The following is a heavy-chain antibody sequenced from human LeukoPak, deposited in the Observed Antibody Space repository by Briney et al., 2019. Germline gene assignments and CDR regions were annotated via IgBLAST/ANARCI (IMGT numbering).Heavy chain of an antibody. CDR3: ARLTVYSSSWLAYYMDV. Sequence: PGGSLRLSCAASGFTFSSYWMTWVRQAPGKGLEWVANIKGDGSDKHYVDSVKGRLTISRDNAKNSLFLEMNSPRAGDTAVYYCARLTVYSSSWLAYYMDVWGKGTTVTVSS. CDR2: IKGDGSDK. CDR1: GFTFSSYW. V-gene: IGHV3-7*01. D-gene: IGHD6-13*01. J-gene: IGHJ6*03.